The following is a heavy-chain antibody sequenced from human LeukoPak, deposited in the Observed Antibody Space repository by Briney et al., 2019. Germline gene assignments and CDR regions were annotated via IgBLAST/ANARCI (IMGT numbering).Heavy chain of an antibody. CDR3: ARGGSYWDI. D-gene: IGHD3-10*01. CDR2: VYFSGST. J-gene: IGHJ4*02. V-gene: IGHV4-39*07. Sequence: SETLSLTCTVPGGSIRTTSYYWGWIRQSPGRGLEWIGSVYFSGSTYYNPSLKSRVSISVDTSKNQFSLKLSSVTAADTAVYYCARGGSYWDIWGQGTLVTVSS. CDR1: GGSIRTTSYY.